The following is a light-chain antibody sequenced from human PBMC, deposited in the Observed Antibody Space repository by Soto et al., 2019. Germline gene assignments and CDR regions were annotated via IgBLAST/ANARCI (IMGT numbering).Light chain of an antibody. Sequence: QSVLTQPASVSGSPGQSITISCSETSSDIGAYDHVAWFQQFPGKTPKLVIYSVSNRPSGVSYRFSGSKSGNTASLTISGLQADDEADYYCISYTVSRSYVFGPGTKVTVL. V-gene: IGLV2-14*01. CDR1: SSDIGAYDH. CDR3: ISYTVSRSYV. J-gene: IGLJ1*01. CDR2: SVS.